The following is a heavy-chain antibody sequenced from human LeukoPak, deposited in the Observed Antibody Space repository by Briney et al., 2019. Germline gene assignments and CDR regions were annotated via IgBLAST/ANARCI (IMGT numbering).Heavy chain of an antibody. J-gene: IGHJ4*02. V-gene: IGHV1-2*02. CDR2: INPNSGGT. D-gene: IGHD3-10*01. CDR3: ARFGTYYYGSGAVGYFDY. CDR1: GYTFTGYY. Sequence: ASVKVSCKASGYTFTGYYMHWLRQAPGQGLEWVGWINPNSGGTNYAQKFQGRVTMTRDTSISTAYMELSRLRSDDTAVYYCARFGTYYYGSGAVGYFDYWGQGTLVTVSS.